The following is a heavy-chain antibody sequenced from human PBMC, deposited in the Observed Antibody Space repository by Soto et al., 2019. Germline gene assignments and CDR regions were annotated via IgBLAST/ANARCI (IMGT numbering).Heavy chain of an antibody. CDR3: ARSPLGYDYVRQTWREVGDSFDI. J-gene: IGHJ3*02. CDR1: GASLGGFH. CDR2: LIHGGST. Sequence: SETLSLTCAIYGASLGGFHWTWLRQAPGKGLEWIGELIHGGSTNYNPSLKSRVSFSLDTSKNQFSLHLMSVTAADTAVYYCARSPLGYDYVRQTWREVGDSFDIWGXGTRV. D-gene: IGHD3-16*01. V-gene: IGHV4-34*12.